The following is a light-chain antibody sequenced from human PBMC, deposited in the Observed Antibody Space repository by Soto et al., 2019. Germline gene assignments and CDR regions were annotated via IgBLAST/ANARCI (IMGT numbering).Light chain of an antibody. J-gene: IGKJ5*01. CDR2: STS. CDR1: QTINKN. CDR3: QQSFTTPYT. Sequence: DIQMTQSPSCLSASVGDRVTITCRASQTINKNLNWYQQKPGQAPRLLIYSTSDFQSGVPSRFRGSGSGTDITLTISDIHPEDFATYDCQQSFTTPYTFGQGTRLEIK. V-gene: IGKV1-39*01.